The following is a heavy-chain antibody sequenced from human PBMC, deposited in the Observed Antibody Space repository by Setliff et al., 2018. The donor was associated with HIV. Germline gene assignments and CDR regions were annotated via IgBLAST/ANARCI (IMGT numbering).Heavy chain of an antibody. CDR3: YGEYYFDY. D-gene: IGHD3-9*01. V-gene: IGHV1-46*01. Sequence: GASVKVSCKASGYTFTNYYMNWVRQAPGQGLEWMGIINPSGGGTTYAKNFRGRVTLTRDTSADTAMYYCARASKLRYFDWLLYGEYYFDYWGQGTLVTVSS. CDR2: INPSGGGT. CDR1: GYTFTNYY. J-gene: IGHJ4*02.